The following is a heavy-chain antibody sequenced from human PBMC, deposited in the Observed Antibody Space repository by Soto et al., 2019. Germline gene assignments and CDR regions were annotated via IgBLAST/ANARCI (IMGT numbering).Heavy chain of an antibody. V-gene: IGHV3-30*18. D-gene: IGHD1-7*01. CDR2: ITYDGSFQ. CDR3: AKDRVGGTFYTPLAF. Sequence: GGSLRLSCQASGFNFDNYGMHWVRQAPGKGLEWVAVITYDGSFQYYADSVKGRFTISRDNSKNTLSLHLNTLKPEDTAVYHCAKDRVGGTFYTPLAFWRQGTLVTVSS. J-gene: IGHJ4*02. CDR1: GFNFDNYG.